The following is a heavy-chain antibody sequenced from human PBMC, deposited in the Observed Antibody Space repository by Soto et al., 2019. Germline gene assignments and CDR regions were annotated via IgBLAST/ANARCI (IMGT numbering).Heavy chain of an antibody. D-gene: IGHD7-27*01. J-gene: IGHJ4*02. Sequence: SETLSLTCTVSGGSISSSSYYWGWIRQPPGKGLEWIGSIYYSGSTYYNPSLKSRVTISVDTSKNQFSLKLSSVTAADTAVYYCARMNWGSTVGYFDYWGQGTLVTVSS. CDR3: ARMNWGSTVGYFDY. CDR1: GGSISSSSYY. V-gene: IGHV4-39*01. CDR2: IYYSGST.